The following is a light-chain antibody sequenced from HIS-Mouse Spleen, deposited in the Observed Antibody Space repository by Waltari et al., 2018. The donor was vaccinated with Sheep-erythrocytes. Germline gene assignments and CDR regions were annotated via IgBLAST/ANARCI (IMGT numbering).Light chain of an antibody. CDR3: CSYAGSSTVV. CDR1: SSDVGSYNL. V-gene: IGLV2-23*01. J-gene: IGLJ2*01. Sequence: QSALTQPASVSGSPGQSITISCTGPSSDVGSYNLVSWYQQNPGKAPKLMIYEGSKRPSVVSNRFSGSKSGNTASLTISGLQAEDEADYYCCSYAGSSTVVFGGGTKLTVL. CDR2: EGS.